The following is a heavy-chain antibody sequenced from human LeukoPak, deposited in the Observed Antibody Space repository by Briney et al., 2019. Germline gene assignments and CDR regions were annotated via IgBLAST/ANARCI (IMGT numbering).Heavy chain of an antibody. D-gene: IGHD5-18*01. CDR2: MYYSGSS. CDR1: GGSIRSYC. V-gene: IGHV4-59*08. CDR3: ARRGSLGYSYGLYYFDY. J-gene: IGHJ4*02. Sequence: PSETLSLTCTVSGGSIRSYCWSWIRQPPGKGLEWIGYMYYSGSSNYNPSLKSRVTIVVDTSKNRFSLNLSSVTAADTAVYYCARRGSLGYSYGLYYFDYWGQGTLVTVSS.